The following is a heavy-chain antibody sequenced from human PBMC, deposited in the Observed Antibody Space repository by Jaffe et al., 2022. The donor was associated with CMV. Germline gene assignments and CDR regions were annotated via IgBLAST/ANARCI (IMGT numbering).Heavy chain of an antibody. CDR1: GFTFGDYA. CDR2: IRSKAYGGTT. Sequence: EVQLVESGGGLVQPGRSLRLSCTASGFTFGDYAMSWVRQAPGKGLEWVGFIRSKAYGGTTEYAASVKGRFTISRDDSKSIAYLQMNSLKTEDTAVYYCTRDLSYDILTGYSYYYYYMDVWGKGTTVTVSS. CDR3: TRDLSYDILTGYSYYYYYMDV. J-gene: IGHJ6*03. V-gene: IGHV3-49*04. D-gene: IGHD3-9*01.